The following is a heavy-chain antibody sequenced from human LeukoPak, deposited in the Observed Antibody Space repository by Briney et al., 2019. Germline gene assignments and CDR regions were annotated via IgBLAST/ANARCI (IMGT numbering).Heavy chain of an antibody. Sequence: SSETLSLTCTVSGGSISSSSYYWGWIRQPPGKGLEWIGSIHYSGSTNYNPSLKSRVTISVDTSKNQFSLKLSSVTAADTAVYYCARVVSIFGVVPNWFDPWGQGTLVTVSS. CDR3: ARVVSIFGVVPNWFDP. V-gene: IGHV4-39*07. CDR1: GGSISSSSYY. J-gene: IGHJ5*02. D-gene: IGHD3-3*01. CDR2: IHYSGST.